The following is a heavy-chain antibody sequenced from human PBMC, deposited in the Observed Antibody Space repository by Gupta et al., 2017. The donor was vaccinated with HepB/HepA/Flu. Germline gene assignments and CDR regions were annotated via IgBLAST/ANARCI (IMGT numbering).Heavy chain of an antibody. V-gene: IGHV4-39*01. CDR3: ASRPPEDVLRYFDWLGYFDY. D-gene: IGHD3-9*01. J-gene: IGHJ4*02. CDR2: IYYSGST. Sequence: GWIRQPPGKGLEWIGSIYYSGSTYYNPSLKSRVTISVDTSKNQFSLKLSSVTAADTAVYYCASRPPEDVLRYFDWLGYFDYWGQGTLVTVSS.